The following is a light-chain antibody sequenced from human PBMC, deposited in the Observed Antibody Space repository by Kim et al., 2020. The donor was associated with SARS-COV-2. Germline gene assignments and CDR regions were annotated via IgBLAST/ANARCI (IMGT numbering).Light chain of an antibody. CDR2: VAS. CDR1: QGIDNW. CDR3: QQYSTYPYT. Sequence: DIQMTQSPSSLSASVGDRVTITCRASQGIDNWLAWYQQKPQKAPKCLIYVASILQSGVPSRFSGSRSGTEFTLTISSLQPEDFATYHCQQYSTYPYTFGQGNKLEI. V-gene: IGKV1D-16*01. J-gene: IGKJ2*01.